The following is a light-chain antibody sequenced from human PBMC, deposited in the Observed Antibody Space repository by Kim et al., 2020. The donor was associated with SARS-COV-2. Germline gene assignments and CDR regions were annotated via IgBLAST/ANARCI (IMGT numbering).Light chain of an antibody. CDR3: QVWDTPSDHFV. Sequence: AQGKTARSTCVGNNIGSKSVQWYQQKPGQAPVVVIKDDSDRPSGIPERFSGSNSGNTATLTISRVEAGDEADYYCQVWDTPSDHFVFGAGTKVTVL. J-gene: IGLJ1*01. V-gene: IGLV3-21*03. CDR1: NIGSKS. CDR2: DDS.